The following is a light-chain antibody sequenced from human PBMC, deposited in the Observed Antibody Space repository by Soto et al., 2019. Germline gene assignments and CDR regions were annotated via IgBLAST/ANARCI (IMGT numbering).Light chain of an antibody. CDR3: QQYHGYSVT. V-gene: IGKV1-5*03. CDR1: QTISSW. Sequence: DIQMTQSPSTLSASVGDRVTITCRASQTISSWLAWYQQKPGKAPKLLIYEASCLASGVPARFSGSRSGTEFTLTISSLQPDDFATYYCQQYHGYSVTFGQGTKVEIK. J-gene: IGKJ1*01. CDR2: EAS.